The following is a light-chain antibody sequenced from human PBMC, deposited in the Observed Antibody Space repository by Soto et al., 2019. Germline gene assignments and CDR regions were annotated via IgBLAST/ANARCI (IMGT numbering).Light chain of an antibody. CDR3: SSYAGSNLWV. V-gene: IGLV2-8*01. J-gene: IGLJ3*02. Sequence: QSALTQSPSASGSPGQSVTISCTGTSSDVGNYKYVSWYQQHPGKAPNLMIYEVSKRPSGVPDRFSGSKSGNTASLTGSGLQVEDEADYYCSSYAGSNLWVFGGGTKLTVL. CDR2: EVS. CDR1: SSDVGNYKY.